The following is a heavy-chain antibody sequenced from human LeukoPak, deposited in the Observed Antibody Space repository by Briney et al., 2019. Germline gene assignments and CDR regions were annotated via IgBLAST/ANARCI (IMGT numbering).Heavy chain of an antibody. CDR2: IYRGGTT. J-gene: IGHJ4*02. Sequence: PGGSLRLSCAPSGFTVSTSYMTSVRPGPGKGLEWVSVIYRGGTTVYADSVKGRFTISIDISENTLSPQMNNLRADDTAVYYCARELSDYRVTGGYHHYFDLWGQGTLVSVS. CDR3: ARELSDYRVTGGYHHYFDL. CDR1: GFTVSTSY. D-gene: IGHD2-8*02. V-gene: IGHV3-53*01.